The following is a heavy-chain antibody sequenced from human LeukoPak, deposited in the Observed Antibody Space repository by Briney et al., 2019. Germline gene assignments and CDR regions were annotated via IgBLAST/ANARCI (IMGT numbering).Heavy chain of an antibody. D-gene: IGHD3-3*01. CDR3: ARVPLLSITIFGVVKDYYYGMDV. Sequence: SETLSLTCAVSGGSIRSYYWSWIRQPPGEGLEWIGYIYYSGGTNYNPSLKSRVTISVDTSKNQFSLTLSSVTAADTAVYYCARVPLLSITIFGVVKDYYYGMDVWGQGTTVTVSS. CDR2: IYYSGGT. CDR1: GGSIRSYY. V-gene: IGHV4-59*01. J-gene: IGHJ6*02.